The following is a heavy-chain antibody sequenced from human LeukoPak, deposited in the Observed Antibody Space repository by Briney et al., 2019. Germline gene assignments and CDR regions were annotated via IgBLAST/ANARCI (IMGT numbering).Heavy chain of an antibody. D-gene: IGHD5-12*01. CDR1: GYTFTPYY. Sequence: ASVKVSCKASGYTFTPYYMHWVRQAAGQGLEWMGRINPNSGGTNYAQKFQGRVTMTRDTSISTAYRELSRLRSDDTAVYYCTRDRGYDYFFDYWGQGTLVTVSS. V-gene: IGHV1-2*06. J-gene: IGHJ4*02. CDR3: TRDRGYDYFFDY. CDR2: INPNSGGT.